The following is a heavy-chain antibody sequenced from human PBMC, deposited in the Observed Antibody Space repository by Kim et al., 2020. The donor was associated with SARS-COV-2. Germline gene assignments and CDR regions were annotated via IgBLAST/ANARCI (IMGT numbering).Heavy chain of an antibody. V-gene: IGHV4-59*01. D-gene: IGHD1-26*01. J-gene: IGHJ6*03. CDR3: ARGEWELLGYYYMDV. CDR1: GGSISSYY. CDR2: IYYSGST. Sequence: SETLSRTCTVSGGSISSYYWSWIRQPPGKGLEWIGYIYYSGSTNYNPSLKSRVTISVDTSKNQFSLKLSSVTAADTAVYYCARGEWELLGYYYMDVWGKGTTVTVSS.